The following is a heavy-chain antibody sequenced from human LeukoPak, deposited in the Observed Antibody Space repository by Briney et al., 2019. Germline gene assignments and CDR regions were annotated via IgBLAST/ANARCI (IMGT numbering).Heavy chain of an antibody. Sequence: PGGSLRLSCAAAGCTFRSDWMSWDRQAPGKGLEWVANMNHDGSVRQYLDSVKGRFTISRDNDKNSLYLQMNSLRAWDTAVYFCFRGPIVAYSGHGTLVAVSS. D-gene: IGHD3/OR15-3a*01. CDR3: FRGPIVAY. CDR1: GCTFRSDW. V-gene: IGHV3-7*02. CDR2: MNHDGSVR. J-gene: IGHJ4*01.